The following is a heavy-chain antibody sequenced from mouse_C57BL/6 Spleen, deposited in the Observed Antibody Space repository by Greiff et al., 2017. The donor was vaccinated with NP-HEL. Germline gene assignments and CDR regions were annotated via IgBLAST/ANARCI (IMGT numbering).Heavy chain of an antibody. D-gene: IGHD1-1*01. CDR2: IYPGDGDT. CDR1: GYAFSSYW. CDR3: ARWITTVLDY. Sequence: VKLMESGAELVKPGASVKISCKASGYAFSSYWMNWVKQRPGKGLEWIGQIYPGDGDTNYNGKFKGKATLTADKSSSTAYMQLSSLTSEDSAVYFCARWITTVLDYWGQGTSVTVSS. J-gene: IGHJ4*01. V-gene: IGHV1-80*01.